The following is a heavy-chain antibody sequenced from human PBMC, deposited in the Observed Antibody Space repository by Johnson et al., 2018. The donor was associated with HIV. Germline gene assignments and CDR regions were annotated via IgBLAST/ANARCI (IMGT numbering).Heavy chain of an antibody. CDR3: AKGDRYNWNYVSAFDI. D-gene: IGHD1-7*01. Sequence: VQLVESGGGLVQPGGSLRLSCAASGFTFSNYPMNWVRQAPGKGLEWVSAISGSGGSTYSVDSVKGRFTISRDNSKNTLYLQMNSLRAEDTAVYYCAKGDRYNWNYVSAFDIWGQGTMVTVSS. CDR2: ISGSGGST. CDR1: GFTFSNYP. J-gene: IGHJ3*02. V-gene: IGHV3-23*04.